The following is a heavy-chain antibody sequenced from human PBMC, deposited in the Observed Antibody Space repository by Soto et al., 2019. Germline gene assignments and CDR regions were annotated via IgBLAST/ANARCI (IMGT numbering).Heavy chain of an antibody. D-gene: IGHD6-19*01. J-gene: IGHJ1*01. CDR3: ARASGIAVASEYFQH. V-gene: IGHV1-18*04. Sequence: QVQLVQSGAEVKKPGASVKVSCKASGYTFTSYGISWVRQAPGQGLEWMGWISAYNCNTNYAQKLQGRVTMTTDTPTSTAYMELRSLRSDDTAVYYCARASGIAVASEYFQHWGQGTLVTVSS. CDR1: GYTFTSYG. CDR2: ISAYNCNT.